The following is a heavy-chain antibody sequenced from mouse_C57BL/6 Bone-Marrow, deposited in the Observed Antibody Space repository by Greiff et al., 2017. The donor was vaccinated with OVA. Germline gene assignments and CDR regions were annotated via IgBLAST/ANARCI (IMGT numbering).Heavy chain of an antibody. V-gene: IGHV1-64*01. CDR1: GYTFTSYW. CDR3: ARDSSGYVCFDY. CDR2: IHPNSGST. D-gene: IGHD3-2*02. J-gene: IGHJ2*01. Sequence: LVESGAELVKPGASVKLSCKASGYTFTSYWMHWVKQRPGQGLEWIGMIHPNSGSTNYNEKFKSKATLTVDKSSSTAYMQLSSLTSEDSAVYYCARDSSGYVCFDYWGQGTTLTVSS.